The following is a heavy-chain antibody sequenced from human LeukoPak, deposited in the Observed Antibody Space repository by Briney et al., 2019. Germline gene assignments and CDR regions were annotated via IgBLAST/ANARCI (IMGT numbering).Heavy chain of an antibody. J-gene: IGHJ4*02. Sequence: SETLSLTCTVSGGSVSSSTSFWGWIRQPPGKGLEWIGSIYYSGSTYYNPSLKSRVTISVDTSKNQFSLKLSSVTAADTAVYYCASRRSSGWPEIFDYWGQGTLVTVSS. CDR1: GGSVSSSTSF. V-gene: IGHV4-39*01. D-gene: IGHD6-19*01. CDR2: IYYSGST. CDR3: ASRRSSGWPEIFDY.